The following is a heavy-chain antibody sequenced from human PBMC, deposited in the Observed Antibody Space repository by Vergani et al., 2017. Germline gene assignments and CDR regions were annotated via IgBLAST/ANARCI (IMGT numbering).Heavy chain of an antibody. J-gene: IGHJ6*03. CDR3: ARETGYCSSTSCLYYYYYYYMDV. D-gene: IGHD2-2*01. CDR2: IISNGGST. CDR1: VFTFSSYA. Sequence: EVQLVESGGGLVPPGGSLRLSCAASVFTFSSYAMHWVRQAPGKGLGYVSAIISNGGSTYYADSVKGRFTISRDNSKNTLYLQMGSLRAEDMAVYYCARETGYCSSTSCLYYYYYYYMDVWGKGP. V-gene: IGHV3-64*07.